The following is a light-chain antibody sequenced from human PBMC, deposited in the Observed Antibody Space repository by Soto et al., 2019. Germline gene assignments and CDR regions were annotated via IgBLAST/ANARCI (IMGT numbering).Light chain of an antibody. CDR2: DAS. CDR3: QQYRSWPRT. V-gene: IGKV3-11*01. J-gene: IGKJ1*01. CDR1: QSVSSY. Sequence: EIVLTQSPGTLSLSPGERATLSCRASQSVSSYLAWYQQKPGQAPRLLIYDASNRATGIPARFSGRGAGAEFTLTISSLQSEDFAVYYCQQYRSWPRTFGQGTKVDIK.